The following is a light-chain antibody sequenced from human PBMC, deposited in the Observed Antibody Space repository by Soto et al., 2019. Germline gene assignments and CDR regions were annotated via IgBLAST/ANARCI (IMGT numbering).Light chain of an antibody. CDR3: QQRSNWPPT. V-gene: IGKV3-11*01. J-gene: IGKJ4*01. CDR1: WSVRND. Sequence: EIVLTQSPATLSLSPGDSATLSCRARWSVRNDLVWYRQKSGQAPRLLIYSASNRATGIPARFSGSGSGTDFTLTISILEPEDFVVYYCQQRSNWPPTFGGGTKVEIK. CDR2: SAS.